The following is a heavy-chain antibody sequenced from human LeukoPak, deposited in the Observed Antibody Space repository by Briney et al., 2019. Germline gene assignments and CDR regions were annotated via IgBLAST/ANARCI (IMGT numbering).Heavy chain of an antibody. J-gene: IGHJ4*02. CDR3: ARGNPIYFDY. Sequence: SETLSLTCTVSSGSISSYYWSWIRQPPGKGLEWIGYIYYSGSTNYNPSLKGRVTISVDTPKNQFSLKLSSVTAADTAVYYCARGNPIYFDYWGQGTLVTVSS. D-gene: IGHD3-3*01. CDR2: IYYSGST. CDR1: SGSISSYY. V-gene: IGHV4-59*01.